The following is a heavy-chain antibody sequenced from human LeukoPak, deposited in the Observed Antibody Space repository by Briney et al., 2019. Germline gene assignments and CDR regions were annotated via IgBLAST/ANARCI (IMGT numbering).Heavy chain of an antibody. J-gene: IGHJ4*02. CDR2: IYYSGST. Sequence: SETLSLTCTVSGGSISSYYWSWIRQPPGKGLEWIGYIYYSGSTNYNPSLKSRVTISVDTSKNQFSLKLSSVTAADTAVYYCARVGKGYYDSSGLSPWGQGTLVTVSS. CDR3: ARVGKGYYDSSGLSP. CDR1: GGSISSYY. D-gene: IGHD3-22*01. V-gene: IGHV4-59*01.